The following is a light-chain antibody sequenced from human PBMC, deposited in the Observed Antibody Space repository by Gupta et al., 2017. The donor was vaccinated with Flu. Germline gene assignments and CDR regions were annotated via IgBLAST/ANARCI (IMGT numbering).Light chain of an antibody. CDR3: QQYDTFPLT. J-gene: IGKJ4*01. CDR2: DAL. V-gene: IGKV1-33*01. Sequence: DTQMTQSPSSLSASVGDKVTITCQASQDIRNFLNWFHQKPGRAPKLLIYDALNLETGVPSRFSGSGSGAYFTLTIDGLQPEDFASYYCQQYDTFPLTFGGGTKVEIK. CDR1: QDIRNF.